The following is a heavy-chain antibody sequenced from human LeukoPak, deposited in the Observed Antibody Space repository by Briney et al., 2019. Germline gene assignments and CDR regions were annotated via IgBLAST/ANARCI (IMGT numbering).Heavy chain of an antibody. CDR1: GITVSSNF. J-gene: IGHJ4*02. CDR3: ASGRDFGVVFDH. D-gene: IGHD3-3*01. Sequence: GGSLRLSCAASGITVSSNFMSCVRQAPGKGLEWVSVIYSGGSTYYADSVSGRFTISRDDSKNTVSLQMNSLRAEDTAVYYCASGRDFGVVFDHWGQGTLVTVSS. CDR2: IYSGGST. V-gene: IGHV3-53*01.